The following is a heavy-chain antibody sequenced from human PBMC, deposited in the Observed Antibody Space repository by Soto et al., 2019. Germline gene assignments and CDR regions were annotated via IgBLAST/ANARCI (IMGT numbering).Heavy chain of an antibody. D-gene: IGHD6-25*01. CDR3: ARVRHLAAWFDS. V-gene: IGHV1-2*07. J-gene: IGHJ5*01. CDR2: MSTKNGGT. CDR1: GYKFTGDC. Sequence: QVQLVQSGAEVQKPGASVKVSCKAFGYKFTGDCVNWVRQAPGQGPEWMGWMSTKNGGTRYAYKFQGRITMTRDTTIDASYMELTNLVSDDTAIYYCARVRHLAAWFDSWGHGTRVTVSS.